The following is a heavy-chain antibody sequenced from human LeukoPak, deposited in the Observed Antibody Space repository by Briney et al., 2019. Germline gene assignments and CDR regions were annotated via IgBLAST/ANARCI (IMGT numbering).Heavy chain of an antibody. J-gene: IGHJ4*02. V-gene: IGHV1-8*03. D-gene: IGHD3-22*01. CDR2: MNPNSGYT. CDR3: ARGGPQTYYYESSAYKFDY. CDR1: GYTFTYYD. Sequence: GASVKVSCKASGYTFTYYDINWVRQVTRQGLEWMGWMNPNSGYTDYAQKFQGRVTITRNTSISTAYMELSSLRFEDTAVYYCARGGPQTYYYESSAYKFDYWGQGTLVTVSS.